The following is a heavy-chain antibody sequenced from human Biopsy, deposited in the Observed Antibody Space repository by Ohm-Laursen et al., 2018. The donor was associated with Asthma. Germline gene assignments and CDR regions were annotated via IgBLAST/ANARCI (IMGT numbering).Heavy chain of an antibody. CDR2: IWYDGSNK. J-gene: IGHJ6*02. D-gene: IGHD3-3*01. CDR3: ARSIYDFWSGYYGMDV. Sequence: SLRLSCAASGFTFSSYGMHWVRQAPGKGLEWVAVIWYDGSNKYYADSVKGRFTISRDNSKNTLYLQMNSLRAEDTAVYYCARSIYDFWSGYYGMDVWGQGTTVSVSS. CDR1: GFTFSSYG. V-gene: IGHV3-33*01.